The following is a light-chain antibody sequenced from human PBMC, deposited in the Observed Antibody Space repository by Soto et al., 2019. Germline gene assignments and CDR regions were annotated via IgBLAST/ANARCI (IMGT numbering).Light chain of an antibody. CDR1: SSDIGSYDL. CDR3: CSHAGSSTHVV. V-gene: IGLV2-23*02. J-gene: IGLJ2*01. CDR2: EVS. Sequence: QSALTQPASVSGSPGRSITISCTGTSSDIGSYDLVSWYQQHPGKAPKLMIYEVSKRPSGVSNRFSGSTSGNTASLTISRLQAEDEADYYCCSHAGSSTHVVFGGGTKLTVL.